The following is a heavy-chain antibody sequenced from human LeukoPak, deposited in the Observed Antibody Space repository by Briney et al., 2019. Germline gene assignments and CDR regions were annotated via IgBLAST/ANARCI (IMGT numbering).Heavy chain of an antibody. V-gene: IGHV1-2*02. J-gene: IGHJ4*02. CDR3: TRALRYDDSSGYYAY. CDR1: GYTFTGHY. CDR2: INPKSGVT. D-gene: IGHD3-22*01. Sequence: ASVKVSCKASGYTFTGHYMHWVRQAPGQGPEWMGCINPKSGVTNYAQTLQGRVTMTRDTSSSMVYMELSRLTTDDTAVYFCTRALRYDDSSGYYAYWGQGTLVTVSS.